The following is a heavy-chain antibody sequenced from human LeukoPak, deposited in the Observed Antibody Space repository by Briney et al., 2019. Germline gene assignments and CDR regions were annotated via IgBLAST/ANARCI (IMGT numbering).Heavy chain of an antibody. D-gene: IGHD2-21*01. CDR2: INPDGSQK. J-gene: IGHJ5*02. V-gene: IGHV3-7*01. CDR3: VRQVIRFWFDP. Sequence: GGSLRLSCAASGFTFSLYWMTWVRHSPGKGLEWVADINPDGSQKYSVDSVKGRFTISRDNAKNSLFLQMNSLRAEDTAVYYCVRQVIRFWFDPWGQGTQVTVSS. CDR1: GFTFSLYW.